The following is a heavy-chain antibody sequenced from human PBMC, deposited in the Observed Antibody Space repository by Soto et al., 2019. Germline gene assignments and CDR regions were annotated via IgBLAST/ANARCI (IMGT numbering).Heavy chain of an antibody. Sequence: GGSLRLSCTASGFALSRYWMCWVRQAPGKGLVWVSHINSGGNITPYPDSVRGRFTISRDNSKNTLYLDMHSLTADDTAVYFCARSLWSPYFYYGLDVWGQGTTVTVSS. CDR2: INSGGNIT. CDR1: GFALSRYW. D-gene: IGHD2-21*01. V-gene: IGHV3-74*01. CDR3: ARSLWSPYFYYGLDV. J-gene: IGHJ6*02.